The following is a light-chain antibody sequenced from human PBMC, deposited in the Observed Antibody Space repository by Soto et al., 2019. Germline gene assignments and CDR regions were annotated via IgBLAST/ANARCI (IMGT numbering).Light chain of an antibody. CDR1: SSDVGGYNY. CDR3: SSYTTSSTYV. Sequence: QSVLTQPASVSGSPGQSITISCTGTSSDVGGYNYVSWYQQHPGKAPKLMIYDVSNRPSGVSNRFSGSKSGNTASLTISGLQAEDEADYYSSSYTTSSTYVFGTGTKVTVL. V-gene: IGLV2-14*01. CDR2: DVS. J-gene: IGLJ1*01.